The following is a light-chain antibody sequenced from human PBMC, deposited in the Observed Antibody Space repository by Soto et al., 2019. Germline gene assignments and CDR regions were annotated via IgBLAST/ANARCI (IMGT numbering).Light chain of an antibody. Sequence: QSVLTQAPSASGTPGQRVTIPCSGSSSNIGSNTVSWYQQVTGTAPKVLIYSNVQRPSGVPDRFSGSKSGTSASLAIGGLQSEDEADYYCAAWDGSLNGWVFGGGTKLTVL. CDR1: SSNIGSNT. V-gene: IGLV1-44*01. CDR3: AAWDGSLNGWV. J-gene: IGLJ3*02. CDR2: SNV.